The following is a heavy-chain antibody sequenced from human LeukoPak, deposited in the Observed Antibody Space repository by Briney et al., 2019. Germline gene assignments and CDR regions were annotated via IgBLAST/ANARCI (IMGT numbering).Heavy chain of an antibody. D-gene: IGHD5-12*01. J-gene: IGHJ4*02. CDR3: ARPRAGYSGYEGDFDY. V-gene: IGHV7-4-1*02. Sequence: GASVKDSCKASGYTFTSYAMNWVRQAPGQGLEWMGWFNTNTGNPTYAQGFTGRFVFSLDTSVSTAYLQISSLKAEDTAVYYCARPRAGYSGYEGDFDYWGQGTLVTVSS. CDR1: GYTFTSYA. CDR2: FNTNTGNP.